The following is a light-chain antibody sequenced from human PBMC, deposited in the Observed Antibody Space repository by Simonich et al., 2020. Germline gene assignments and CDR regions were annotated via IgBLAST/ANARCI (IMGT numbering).Light chain of an antibody. CDR3: SSYTSSSTLV. Sequence: QSALTQPASVSGSPGQSITISCTGTSSDVGGYNYVSWYQQHPGKAPKLMNYDVSKRPAGVSNRFSGSKSGNTASLTISGLQAEDEADYYCSSYTSSSTLVFGGGTKLTVL. J-gene: IGLJ2*01. CDR1: SSDVGGYNY. V-gene: IGLV2-14*03. CDR2: DVS.